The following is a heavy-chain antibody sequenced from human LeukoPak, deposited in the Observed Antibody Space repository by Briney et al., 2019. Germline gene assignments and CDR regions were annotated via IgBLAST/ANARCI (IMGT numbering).Heavy chain of an antibody. CDR3: ARDRLPYNWNYYDAFDI. CDR1: GYTFTDYY. Sequence: GASVKVSCKASGYTFTDYYMHWVQQAPGQGLEWMGWINPNSGGTNYAQKFQGRVTMTRDTSISTAYMELSRLRSDDTAVYYCARDRLPYNWNYYDAFDIWGQGTMVTVSS. J-gene: IGHJ3*02. D-gene: IGHD1-7*01. CDR2: INPNSGGT. V-gene: IGHV1-2*02.